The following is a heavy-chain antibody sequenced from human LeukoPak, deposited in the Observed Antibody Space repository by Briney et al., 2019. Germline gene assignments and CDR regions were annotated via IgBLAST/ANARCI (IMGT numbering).Heavy chain of an antibody. Sequence: ASVKVSCKASGYTFTDYYMHWVRQAPGQGLEWMGRINPNSGGTNYAQKFQGRVTMTRDTSISTAYTELSRLRSDDTAVYYCARVGSRVAGTYYDILTEDDYFDYWGQGTLVTVSS. V-gene: IGHV1-2*06. CDR1: GYTFTDYY. CDR2: INPNSGGT. D-gene: IGHD3-9*01. J-gene: IGHJ4*02. CDR3: ARVGSRVAGTYYDILTEDDYFDY.